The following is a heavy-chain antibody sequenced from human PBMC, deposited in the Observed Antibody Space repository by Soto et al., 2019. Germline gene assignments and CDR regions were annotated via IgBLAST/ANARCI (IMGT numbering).Heavy chain of an antibody. D-gene: IGHD6-13*01. J-gene: IGHJ3*01. CDR3: ARDLQQQRVRRGTVLDAFDV. Sequence: SVKVSCKASVGTFGSYAISWVRQAPGQGLEWMGGIIPIFGTANYAQKFQGRVTITADESTSTAYMELSSLRSEDTAVYYCARDLQQQRVRRGTVLDAFDVWG. CDR1: VGTFGSYA. CDR2: IIPIFGTA. V-gene: IGHV1-69*13.